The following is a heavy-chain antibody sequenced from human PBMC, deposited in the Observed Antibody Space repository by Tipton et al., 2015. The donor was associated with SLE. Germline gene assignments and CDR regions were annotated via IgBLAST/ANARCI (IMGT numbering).Heavy chain of an antibody. CDR1: GYSISSGYY. V-gene: IGHV4-38-2*02. J-gene: IGHJ6*02. CDR2: VHFSGST. D-gene: IGHD4-23*01. Sequence: TLSLTCTVSGYSISSGYYWGWIRQPPGKGLEWIGYVHFSGSTNSNPSLKSRVTISVHTSKDQLSLQLNSVTAADTAVYYCARYGRTWYTSRHSHMDVWGQGTTVTVSS. CDR3: ARYGRTWYTSRHSHMDV.